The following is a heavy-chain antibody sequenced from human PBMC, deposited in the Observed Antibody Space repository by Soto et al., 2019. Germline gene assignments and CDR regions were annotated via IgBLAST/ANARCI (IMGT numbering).Heavy chain of an antibody. D-gene: IGHD3-3*01. CDR3: ARQLYRTYDFWSGARARGHNWFDP. CDR1: GGSFSGYY. V-gene: IGHV4-34*01. Sequence: PSHTMSLTCAVYGGSFSGYYWRWIRLPPGKGLEWIGEINHSGSTNSNPSLTSRVTISVDTSKNQFSLKLSSVTAADTAVYYCARQLYRTYDFWSGARARGHNWFDPWGQGTLVT. CDR2: INHSGST. J-gene: IGHJ5*02.